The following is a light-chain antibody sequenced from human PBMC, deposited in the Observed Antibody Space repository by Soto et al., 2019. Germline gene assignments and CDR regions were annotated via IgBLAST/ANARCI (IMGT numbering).Light chain of an antibody. Sequence: EIVLTQSPGTLSLSPGERATLSCRASQSVSSSYLAWYQQKPGQAPRLLIHGASSRATGIPYRFSGSGSGTDFTLTIRRLEPEDFAVYYCQQYGSSPLTFGGGTKVEIK. CDR3: QQYGSSPLT. V-gene: IGKV3-20*01. CDR1: QSVSSSY. CDR2: GAS. J-gene: IGKJ4*01.